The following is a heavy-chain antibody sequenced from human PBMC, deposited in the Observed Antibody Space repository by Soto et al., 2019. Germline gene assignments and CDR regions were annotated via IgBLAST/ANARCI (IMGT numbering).Heavy chain of an antibody. D-gene: IGHD1-26*01. CDR1: GGSISSYY. CDR3: ALFGIVGATSREGWFDP. Sequence: SETLSLTCTVSGGSISSYYWSWIRQPPGKGLEWIGYIYYSGSTNYNPSLKSRVTISVDTSKNQFSLKLSSVTAADTAVYYCALFGIVGATSREGWFDPWGQGTLVTVSS. J-gene: IGHJ5*02. V-gene: IGHV4-59*01. CDR2: IYYSGST.